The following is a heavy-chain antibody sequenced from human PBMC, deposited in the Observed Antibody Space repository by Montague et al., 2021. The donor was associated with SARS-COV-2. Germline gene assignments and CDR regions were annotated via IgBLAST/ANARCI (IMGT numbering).Heavy chain of an antibody. V-gene: IGHV4-31*03. CDR1: GYSIDSGGYF. D-gene: IGHD2-21*02. CDR3: ARIFCGGDCDGSGFFDI. J-gene: IGHJ3*02. CDR2: IYYSGSA. Sequence: TLSLTCTVSGYSIDSGGYFWSWIRQHPGKGLEWIVFIYYSGSADYNPSLESRVSISVDRSKNQFSLKLSSVTAADTAVYDCARIFCGGDCDGSGFFDIWGQGTMVTVSP.